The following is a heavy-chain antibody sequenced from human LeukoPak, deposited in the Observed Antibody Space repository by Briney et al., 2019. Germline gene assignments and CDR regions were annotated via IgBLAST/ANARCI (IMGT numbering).Heavy chain of an antibody. V-gene: IGHV4-34*01. CDR1: GGSFSGYY. CDR2: INHSGST. J-gene: IGHJ6*03. D-gene: IGHD6-6*01. CDR3: ARAARLSSYYYYYMDV. Sequence: PSETLSLTCAVYGGSFSGYYWSWIRQPPGKGLEWIGEINHSGSTNYNPSLKSRVTISVDTSKNEFSLKLSSVTAADTAVYYCARAARLSSYYYYYMDVWGKGTTVTVSS.